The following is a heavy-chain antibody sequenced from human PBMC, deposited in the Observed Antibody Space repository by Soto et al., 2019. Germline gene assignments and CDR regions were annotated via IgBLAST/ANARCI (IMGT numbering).Heavy chain of an antibody. Sequence: EVQLVEAGGGLVQPGRSLRLSCAASGFTFDDYAMHWVRQAPGKGLEWVSGISWNSGSIGYADSVRGRFTISRDNAYTSLYLQMNCLRAEDTAFYYCAKGPDYVFWSGNNWFPPGGKGTLVTVSS. CDR1: GFTFDDYA. CDR2: ISWNSGSI. J-gene: IGHJ5*02. D-gene: IGHD3-3*01. CDR3: AKGPDYVFWSGNNWFPP. V-gene: IGHV3-9*01.